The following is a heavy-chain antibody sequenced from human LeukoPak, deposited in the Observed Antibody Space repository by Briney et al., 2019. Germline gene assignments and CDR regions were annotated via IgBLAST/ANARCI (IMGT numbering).Heavy chain of an antibody. J-gene: IGHJ4*02. CDR3: ARSFAY. CDR2: IQYDGSNE. Sequence: GGSLRPSCAASRFTFSSYGMHWVRQAPGKGLEWVAYIQYDGSNEQYADSVKGRFSISRDSSKNILYLQMNSLRAEDTAVYYCARSFAYWGQGTLVTVSS. CDR1: RFTFSSYG. V-gene: IGHV3-30*12.